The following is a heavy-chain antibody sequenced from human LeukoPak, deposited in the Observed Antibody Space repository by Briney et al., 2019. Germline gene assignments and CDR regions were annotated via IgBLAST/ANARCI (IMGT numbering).Heavy chain of an antibody. Sequence: GGSLRLSCVASGLTFSDYGMHWVRQAPGKGLEWVTFIPYDGSNKYYADSVKGRVTISRDNSKNTLYLQMKSLRAEDTAVYYCAKRPDGNWFDPWGQGTLVTVSS. CDR2: IPYDGSNK. J-gene: IGHJ5*02. CDR3: AKRPDGNWFDP. V-gene: IGHV3-30*02. CDR1: GLTFSDYG. D-gene: IGHD1-14*01.